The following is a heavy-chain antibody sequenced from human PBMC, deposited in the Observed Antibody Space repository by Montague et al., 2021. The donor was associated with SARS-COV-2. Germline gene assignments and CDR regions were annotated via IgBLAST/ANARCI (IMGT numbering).Heavy chain of an antibody. CDR1: GGSLRYSY. V-gene: IGHV4-4*09. CDR3: ARVSSTALRGVIKTSGYFAVDV. D-gene: IGHD3-10*01. CDR2: IYHTGTT. J-gene: IGHJ6*02. Sequence: SETLSLTCSVSGGSLRYSYWTWIRQAPERGLEWIGYIYHTGTTKYNPALQSRLTISVDTAKNQFFLSLTSVTAADTAVYYCARVSSTALRGVIKTSGYFAVDVWGPGTTVRVSS.